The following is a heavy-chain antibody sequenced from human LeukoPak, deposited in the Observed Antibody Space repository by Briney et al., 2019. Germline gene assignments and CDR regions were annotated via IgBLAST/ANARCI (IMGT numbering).Heavy chain of an antibody. CDR2: IIPIFGTA. CDR3: ARGPVSSSHYYYMDV. J-gene: IGHJ6*03. D-gene: IGHD2-2*01. V-gene: IGHV1-69*13. CDR1: GGTFSSYA. Sequence: SVKVSCKASGGTFSSYAISWVRQAPGQGLEWMGGIIPIFGTANHAQKFQGRVTITADESTSTAYMELSSLRSEDTAVYYCARGPVSSSHYYYMDVWGKGTTVTISS.